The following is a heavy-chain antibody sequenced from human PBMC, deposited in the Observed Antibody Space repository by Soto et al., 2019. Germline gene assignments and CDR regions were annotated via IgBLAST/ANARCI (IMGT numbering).Heavy chain of an antibody. CDR1: GGSVSSGSYY. D-gene: IGHD3-3*01. CDR3: ARVAYDFXSGYSDY. CDR2: IYYSGST. Sequence: KPSETLSLTCTVSGGSVSSGSYYWSWIRQPPGKGLEWSGYIYYSGSTNYTPSLKSRVTISVDTSKNQFSLKLSSVTAADTAVYYCARVAYDFXSGYSDYWGQGTLVTVSS. J-gene: IGHJ4*02. V-gene: IGHV4-61*01.